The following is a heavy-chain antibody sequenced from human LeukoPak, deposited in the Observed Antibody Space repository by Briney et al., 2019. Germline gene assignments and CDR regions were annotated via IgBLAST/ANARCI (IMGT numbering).Heavy chain of an antibody. D-gene: IGHD1-20*01. CDR2: ISGSGTST. V-gene: IGHV3-23*01. CDR3: VRRNWNGGGGDGLLYYFDY. Sequence: TGGSLRLSCAASGFTFNNFAMSWVRQAPGKGLEWVSGISGSGTSTYYADYVKGRVTISSDNSKNPLYLQMNSLIAGDTAVYYCVRRNWNGGGGDGLLYYFDYWGQGTLVTVSS. J-gene: IGHJ4*02. CDR1: GFTFNNFA.